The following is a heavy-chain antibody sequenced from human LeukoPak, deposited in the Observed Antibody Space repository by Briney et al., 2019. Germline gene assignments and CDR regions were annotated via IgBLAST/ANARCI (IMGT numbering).Heavy chain of an antibody. V-gene: IGHV4-4*02. CDR1: GGSISSSNW. D-gene: IGHD3-22*01. CDR2: IYHSGST. J-gene: IGHJ6*03. CDR3: ARVNYDSSGPYYMDV. Sequence: SGTLSLTCAVSGGSISSSNWWSWVRQPPGKGLEWIGEIYHSGSTNYNPSLKSRVTISVDTSKNQFSLKLSSVTAADTAVYYCARVNYDSSGPYYMDVWGKGTTVTVSS.